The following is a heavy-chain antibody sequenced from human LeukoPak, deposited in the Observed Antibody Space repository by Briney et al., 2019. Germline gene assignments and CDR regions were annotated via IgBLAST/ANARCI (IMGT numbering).Heavy chain of an antibody. D-gene: IGHD3-22*01. CDR2: IYYSGST. Sequence: SETLSLTCTVSGGSISSYYWGWIRQPPGKGLEWIGSIYYSGSTYYNPSLKSRVTISVDTSKNQFSLKLSSVTAADTAVYYCARLPYYDSSGYYTHNGLFDYWGQGTLVTVSS. J-gene: IGHJ4*02. CDR3: ARLPYYDSSGYYTHNGLFDY. V-gene: IGHV4-39*01. CDR1: GGSISSYY.